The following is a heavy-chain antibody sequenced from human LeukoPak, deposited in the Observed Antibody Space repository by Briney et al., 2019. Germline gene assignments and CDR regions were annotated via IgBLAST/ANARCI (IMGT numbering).Heavy chain of an antibody. CDR1: GGTFSSYA. V-gene: IGHV1-69*13. CDR3: ARGSSWQQNPDY. Sequence: SVKVSCKASGGTFSSYAISWVRQAPGQGLEWMGGIIPIFGTANYAQKFQGRVTITADESTSTVYMELSNLRSEDTAVYYCARGSSWQQNPDYWGQGTLVTVSS. CDR2: IIPIFGTA. J-gene: IGHJ4*02. D-gene: IGHD6-13*01.